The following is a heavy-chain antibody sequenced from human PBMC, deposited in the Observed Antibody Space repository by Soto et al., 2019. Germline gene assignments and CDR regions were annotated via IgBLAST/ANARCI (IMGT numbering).Heavy chain of an antibody. Sequence: ASVKVSCKASGYTFTNYAMHWVRQAPGQRLEWMGWINAGNGNTKYSQKFQGRVIITRDTSASTAYMELSSLRSEDTTVYYCARSYYYDSSGYWGFLDYWGQGTLVTVSS. CDR3: ARSYYYDSSGYWGFLDY. CDR1: GYTFTNYA. J-gene: IGHJ4*02. CDR2: INAGNGNT. D-gene: IGHD3-22*01. V-gene: IGHV1-3*01.